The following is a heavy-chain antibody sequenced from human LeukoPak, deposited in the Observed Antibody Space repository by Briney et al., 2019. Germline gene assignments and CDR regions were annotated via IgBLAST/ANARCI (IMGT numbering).Heavy chain of an antibody. J-gene: IGHJ4*02. CDR1: GFTFSSYN. D-gene: IGHD4-23*01. Sequence: GGSLRLSCAASGFTFSSYNMNWVRQAPGKGLEWVSSISSSSSYIYYADSVKGRFTISRDNSKNTLYLQMNSLRAEDTAVYYCAKAHRKSVVHNYFDYWGQGTLVTVSS. V-gene: IGHV3-21*04. CDR3: AKAHRKSVVHNYFDY. CDR2: ISSSSSYI.